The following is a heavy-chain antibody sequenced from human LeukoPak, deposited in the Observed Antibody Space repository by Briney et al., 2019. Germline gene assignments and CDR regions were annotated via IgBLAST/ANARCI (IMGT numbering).Heavy chain of an antibody. CDR2: IYYSGST. J-gene: IGHJ4*02. V-gene: IGHV4-59*08. CDR1: GGSISSYY. CDR3: ARRITDSGSYSEFDY. Sequence: PSETLSLTCTVSGGSISSYYWSWIRQPPGKGLEWIGYIYYSGSTNYNPSLKSRVTISGDTSKNQFSLKLSSVTAADTAVYYCARRITDSGSYSEFDYWGQGTLVTVSP. D-gene: IGHD1-26*01.